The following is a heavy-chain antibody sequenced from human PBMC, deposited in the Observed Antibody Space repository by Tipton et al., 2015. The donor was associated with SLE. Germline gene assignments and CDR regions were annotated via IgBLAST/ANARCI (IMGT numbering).Heavy chain of an antibody. Sequence: TLSLTCAVSGYSVSSGSYWGWIRQPPGKGLEWIGSMYNSGNTFYNPSLKSRLTISLDMSKNQFSLKLSSVTAADTAVYYCATSFIYSDWGAFHIWGQGTMVTVSS. CDR2: MYNSGNT. J-gene: IGHJ3*02. CDR3: ATSFIYSDWGAFHI. V-gene: IGHV4-38-2*01. CDR1: GYSVSSGSY. D-gene: IGHD4-11*01.